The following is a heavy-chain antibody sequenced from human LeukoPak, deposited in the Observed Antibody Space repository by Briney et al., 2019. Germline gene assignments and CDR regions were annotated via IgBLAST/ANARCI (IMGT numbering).Heavy chain of an antibody. CDR2: IKPDGSEK. V-gene: IGHV3-7*01. D-gene: IGHD2-2*01. CDR3: SGRDSSRNPWAY. Sequence: PGGSLRLSCAASGFTFSRFWMNWVRQAPGRGLEWVVNIKPDGSEKYYVDSVKGRFTISRDNAKNSVFLQMNSLRAEDTAVYYCSGRDSSRNPWAYWGQGTLVSVSS. CDR1: GFTFSRFW. J-gene: IGHJ4*02.